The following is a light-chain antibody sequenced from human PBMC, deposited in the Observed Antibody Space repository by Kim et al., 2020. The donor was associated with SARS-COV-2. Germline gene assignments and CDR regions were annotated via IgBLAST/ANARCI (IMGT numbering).Light chain of an antibody. CDR2: AAS. J-gene: IGKJ4*01. V-gene: IGKV1-9*01. CDR1: QGISSY. Sequence: IQLTQSPSSLSAYVGDRVTITCRASQGISSYLCWYQHKPGRAPKLLIYAASSLQSGVPPRFSGSGSGTDFTLTISSLQPEDFATYSCQQLKKHPLTFGGRT. CDR3: QQLKKHPLT.